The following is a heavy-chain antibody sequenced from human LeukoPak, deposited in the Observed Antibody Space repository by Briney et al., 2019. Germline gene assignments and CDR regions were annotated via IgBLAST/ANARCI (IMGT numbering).Heavy chain of an antibody. J-gene: IGHJ6*02. Sequence: GGSLRLSCAASGVTFSSYGMHWVRQAPGKGLEWVSYITNGGSTIHYADSVKGRFTISRDNAKNSLYLQMNSLRAEDTAVYYCARSIGLTGGGVDVWGQGTTVTVSS. CDR1: GVTFSSYG. V-gene: IGHV3-48*04. CDR2: ITNGGSTI. D-gene: IGHD3-9*01. CDR3: ARSIGLTGGGVDV.